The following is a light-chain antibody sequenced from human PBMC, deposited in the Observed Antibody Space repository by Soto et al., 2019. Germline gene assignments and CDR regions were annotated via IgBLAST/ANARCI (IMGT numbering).Light chain of an antibody. J-gene: IGKJ5*01. CDR1: QSISSY. CDR2: DAS. CDR3: QQYENLPT. Sequence: DILMTQSPSTLSASVGDRVTITCRASQSISSYLNWYHQKPGRAPKLLIYDASNVEAGVPSRFRARGSGTDFTFTISRLQPEDTATYYCQQYENLPTFGQGTRLEIK. V-gene: IGKV1-33*01.